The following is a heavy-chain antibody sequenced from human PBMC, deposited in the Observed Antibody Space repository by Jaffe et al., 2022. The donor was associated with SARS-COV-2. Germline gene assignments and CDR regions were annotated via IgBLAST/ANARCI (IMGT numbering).Heavy chain of an antibody. Sequence: QVQLVQSGAEVKKPGASVKVSCKASGYTFTGYYMHWVRQAPGQGLEWMGWINPNSGGTNYAQKFQGWVTMTRDTSISTAYMELSRLRSDDTAVYYCARAEAVAGYYYYGMDVWGQGTTVTVSS. D-gene: IGHD6-19*01. CDR2: INPNSGGT. CDR3: ARAEAVAGYYYYGMDV. V-gene: IGHV1-2*04. CDR1: GYTFTGYY. J-gene: IGHJ6*02.